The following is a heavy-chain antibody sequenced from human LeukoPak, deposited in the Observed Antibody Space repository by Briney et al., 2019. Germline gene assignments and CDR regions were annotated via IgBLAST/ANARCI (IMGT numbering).Heavy chain of an antibody. CDR3: ARVLAAAGTYYFDY. D-gene: IGHD6-13*01. CDR1: GFTFSSYG. CDR2: ISSSSSYI. J-gene: IGHJ4*02. V-gene: IGHV3-21*01. Sequence: PGGSLRLSCAASGFTFSSYGMNWVRQAPGKGLEWVSSISSSSSYIYYADSVKGRFTISRDNAKNSLYLQMNSLRAEDTAVYYCARVLAAAGTYYFDYWGQGTLVTVSS.